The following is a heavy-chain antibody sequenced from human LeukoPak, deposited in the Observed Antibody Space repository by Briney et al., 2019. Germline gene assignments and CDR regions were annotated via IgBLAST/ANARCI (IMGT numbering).Heavy chain of an antibody. V-gene: IGHV3-48*01. CDR2: ISSSSSTI. J-gene: IGHJ4*02. CDR3: ARSVPAGD. CDR1: GFTFSAYS. Sequence: QSGGSLRLSCAASGFTFSAYSMNWVRQAPGKGLGWISYISSSSSTIYCADSVKGRFTISRDNAKNSLYLQMNSLRAEDTAVYYCARSVPAGDWGQGTLVTVSS. D-gene: IGHD1-1*01.